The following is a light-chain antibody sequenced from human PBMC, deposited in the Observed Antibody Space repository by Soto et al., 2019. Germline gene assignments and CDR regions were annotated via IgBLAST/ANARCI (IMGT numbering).Light chain of an antibody. V-gene: IGLV6-57*04. CDR3: QSFDSTSVV. CDR2: EDN. CDR1: GGSIASHY. Sequence: NFMLTQPHSVSESPGKTVTISCTRSGGSIASHYVQWYQQRPGSAPTTVIYEDNQRPSGVPDRFSGSIDSSSNSASLTLSGLKTEDEADYYCQSFDSTSVVFGGGTKLTVL. J-gene: IGLJ3*02.